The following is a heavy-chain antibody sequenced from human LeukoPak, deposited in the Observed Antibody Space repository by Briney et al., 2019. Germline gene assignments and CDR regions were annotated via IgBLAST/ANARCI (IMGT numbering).Heavy chain of an antibody. V-gene: IGHV1-2*02. CDR3: AREYYDILTGSLDN. CDR2: INPHSGGT. J-gene: IGHJ4*02. CDR1: GYRFTGYY. D-gene: IGHD3-9*01. Sequence: VASVKVSCKASGYRFTGYYIHWVRQAPGQGLEWMGWINPHSGGTKFAQKFQGRVTMTRDTSISTAYMEVSRLRSDDAAVYYCAREYYDILTGSLDNWGQGTLVTVSS.